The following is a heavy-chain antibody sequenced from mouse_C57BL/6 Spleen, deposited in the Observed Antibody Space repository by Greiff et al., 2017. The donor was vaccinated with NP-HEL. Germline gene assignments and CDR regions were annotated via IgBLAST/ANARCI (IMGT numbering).Heavy chain of an antibody. J-gene: IGHJ3*01. D-gene: IGHD2-5*01. CDR1: GFTFSNYW. Sequence: EVQGVESGGGLVQPGGSMKLSCVASGFTFSNYWMNWVRQSPEKGLEWVAQIRLKSDNYATHYAESVKGRFTISRDDSKSSVYLQMNNLRAEDTGIYYCTSNYAAWFAYWGQGTLVTVSA. CDR3: TSNYAAWFAY. CDR2: IRLKSDNYAT. V-gene: IGHV6-3*01.